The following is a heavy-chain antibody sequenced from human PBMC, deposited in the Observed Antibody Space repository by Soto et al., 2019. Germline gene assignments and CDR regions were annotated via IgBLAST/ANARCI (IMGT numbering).Heavy chain of an antibody. D-gene: IGHD3-22*01. J-gene: IGHJ4*03. Sequence: TLSLTCTVSGGSISSGDYYWIWIRQPPGKGLEWIGYIYYSGSTYYNPSLKSRVTISVDTSKNQFSLKLSSVTAADTAVYYCARFGDAVITKGYFDWWGQGTLVTVS. CDR1: GGSISSGDYY. CDR3: ARFGDAVITKGYFDW. V-gene: IGHV4-30-4*01. CDR2: IYYSGST.